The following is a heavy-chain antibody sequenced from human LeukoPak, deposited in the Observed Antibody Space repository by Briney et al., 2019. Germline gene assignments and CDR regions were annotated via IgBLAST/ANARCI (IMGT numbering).Heavy chain of an antibody. V-gene: IGHV3-30*02. D-gene: IGHD6-19*01. J-gene: IGHJ4*02. CDR1: GFTYNNYG. Sequence: GGSLRLSCAASGFTYNNYGMHWVRQAPGKGLEWVTFISYDGSDKSYADSVKGRFIISRDNSKKTLYVQMNSLTTDDTAVYYCAKDVGTGWSFDSWGQGTLVTVSS. CDR2: ISYDGSDK. CDR3: AKDVGTGWSFDS.